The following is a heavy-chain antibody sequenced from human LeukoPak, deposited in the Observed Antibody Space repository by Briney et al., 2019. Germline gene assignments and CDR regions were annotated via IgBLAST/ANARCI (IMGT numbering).Heavy chain of an antibody. V-gene: IGHV3-23*01. D-gene: IGHD2-15*01. CDR3: AKAVQRVAATGWDY. CDR2: LSGSGITT. Sequence: GGSLRLSCAASGFTFSNSAMSWVRQAPGKGLEWVSTLSGSGITTYYADSVKGRFTISRDNSKNTLYLQMNSLRAEDTAVYYCAKAVQRVAATGWDYWGQGTLVTVSS. CDR1: GFTFSNSA. J-gene: IGHJ4*02.